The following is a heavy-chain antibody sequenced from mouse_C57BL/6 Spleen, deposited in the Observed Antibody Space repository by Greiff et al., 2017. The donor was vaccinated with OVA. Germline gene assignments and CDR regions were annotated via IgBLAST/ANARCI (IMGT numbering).Heavy chain of an antibody. D-gene: IGHD1-1*01. J-gene: IGHJ2*01. Sequence: VKLVESGAELARPGASVKLSCKASGYTFTSYGISWVKQRTGQGLEWIGEIYPRSGNTYYNEKFKGKATLTTDKSSSTAYMELRSLTSEDSAVYFCAREDYGSSYFDYWGQGTTLTVSS. V-gene: IGHV1-81*01. CDR2: IYPRSGNT. CDR3: AREDYGSSYFDY. CDR1: GYTFTSYG.